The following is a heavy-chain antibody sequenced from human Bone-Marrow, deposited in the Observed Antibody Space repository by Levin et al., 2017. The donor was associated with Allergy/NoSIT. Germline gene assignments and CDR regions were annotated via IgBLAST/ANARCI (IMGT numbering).Heavy chain of an antibody. CDR1: EFSLRDYW. CDR3: ARRGLASEFDL. D-gene: IGHD2-2*01. Sequence: TGGSLRLSCAASEFSLRDYWIHWVRQAPGKGLIWISRINSDGTTTNYAGSAKGRFTVSRDNAKNTVYLQINSLRADDTAVYFCARRGLASEFDLWGQGTLVTVSS. V-gene: IGHV3-74*01. J-gene: IGHJ4*02. CDR2: INSDGTTT.